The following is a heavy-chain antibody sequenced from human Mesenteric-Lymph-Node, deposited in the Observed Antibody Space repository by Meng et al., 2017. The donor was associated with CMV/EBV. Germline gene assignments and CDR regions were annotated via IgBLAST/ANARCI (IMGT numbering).Heavy chain of an antibody. CDR1: GFSFSGYE. D-gene: IGHD3-10*01. CDR2: IYTGGSTT. CDR3: ARYLSPRSIRGSYYFGMDV. V-gene: IGHV3-23*03. J-gene: IGHJ6*02. Sequence: GGSLRLSCAASGFSFSGYEMNWVRQAPGKGLEWVSVIYTGGSTTYHAASVKGRFTISRDDSMDTLYLQLNSLRGEDTAVYYCARYLSPRSIRGSYYFGMDVWGQGTTVTVSS.